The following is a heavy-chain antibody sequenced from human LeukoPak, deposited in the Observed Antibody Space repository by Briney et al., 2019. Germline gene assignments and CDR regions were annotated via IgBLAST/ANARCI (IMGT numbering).Heavy chain of an antibody. CDR1: GGSISSSSYY. V-gene: IGHV4-39*07. J-gene: IGHJ5*02. Sequence: SETLSLTCTVSGGSISSSSYYWGWIRQPPGKGLEWIGSIYYSGSTYYNPSLKSRVTISVDTSKNQFSLKLSSVTAADTAVCYCARGASVAAGFDPWGQGTLVTVSS. D-gene: IGHD6-13*01. CDR3: ARGASVAAGFDP. CDR2: IYYSGST.